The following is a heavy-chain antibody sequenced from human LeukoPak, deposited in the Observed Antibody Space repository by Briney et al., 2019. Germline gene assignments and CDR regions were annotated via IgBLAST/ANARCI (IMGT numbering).Heavy chain of an antibody. CDR3: ARVLSSGGYSYGLILLFDY. CDR2: IYYSGST. Sequence: SETLSLTCTVSGGSISSGGYYWSWIRQHPGTGLEWIGYIYYSGSTYYNPSLKSRVTISVDTSKNQFSLKLSSVTAADTAVYYCARVLSSGGYSYGLILLFDYWGQGTLVTVSS. V-gene: IGHV4-31*03. D-gene: IGHD5-18*01. J-gene: IGHJ4*02. CDR1: GGSISSGGYY.